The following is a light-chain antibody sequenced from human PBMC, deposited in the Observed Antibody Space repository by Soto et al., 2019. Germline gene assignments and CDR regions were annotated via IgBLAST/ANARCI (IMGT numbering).Light chain of an antibody. J-gene: IGKJ1*01. V-gene: IGKV3-20*01. Sequence: EIVLTQSPGTLSLSPGERATLSCRASQSVTSNYFAWYQQKPGQAPRLLIYGVSSRATGIPDRFSGSGSGTDFTLTISRLEPEDFAVYYCLQYGDSPRTFGQGTKVDIK. CDR2: GVS. CDR1: QSVTSNY. CDR3: LQYGDSPRT.